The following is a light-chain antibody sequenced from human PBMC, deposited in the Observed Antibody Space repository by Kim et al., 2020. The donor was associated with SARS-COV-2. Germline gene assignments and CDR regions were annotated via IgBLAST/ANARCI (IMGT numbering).Light chain of an antibody. V-gene: IGLV5-39*01. J-gene: IGLJ2*01. CDR2: YKSHSDN. CDR1: SGINVGSYS. CDR3: AIWYNSSVI. Sequence: QPVLTQPTSLSVSPGTSARFTCTLRSGINVGSYSICWYQQRPGSLPRFLLRYKSHSDNQRGSGVPSRFYGSKDASINAGLLLISGLQSEDEADYYCAIWYNSSVIFGGGTQLTVL.